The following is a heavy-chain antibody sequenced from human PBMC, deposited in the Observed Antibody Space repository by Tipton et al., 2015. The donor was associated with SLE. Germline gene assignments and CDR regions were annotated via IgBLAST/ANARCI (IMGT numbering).Heavy chain of an antibody. J-gene: IGHJ3*02. CDR2: INHSGST. V-gene: IGHV4-34*01. CDR3: AGQATDAFDI. Sequence: TLSLTCAVYGGSFSGYYWSWIRQPPGKGLEWIGEINHSGSTNYNPSLKSRVTISVDTSKNQFSLKLSSVTAADTAVYYCAGQATDAFDIWGQGTMVTVSS. D-gene: IGHD5-12*01. CDR1: GGSFSGYY.